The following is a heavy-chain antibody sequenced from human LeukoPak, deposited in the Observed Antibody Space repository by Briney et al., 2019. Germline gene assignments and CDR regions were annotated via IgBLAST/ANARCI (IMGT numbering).Heavy chain of an antibody. CDR2: ISSSSSTI. CDR1: GFTFRSYS. V-gene: IGHV3-48*02. CDR3: ARDQQRGSYYLGPEFHYYGMDV. J-gene: IGHJ6*02. D-gene: IGHD1-26*01. Sequence: PGGSLRLSCAASGFTFRSYSMNWVRQAPGKGLEWVSYISSSSSTIYYADSVKGRFTISRDNAKNSLYLQMNSLRDEDTAVYYCARDQQRGSYYLGPEFHYYGMDVWGQGTTVTVSS.